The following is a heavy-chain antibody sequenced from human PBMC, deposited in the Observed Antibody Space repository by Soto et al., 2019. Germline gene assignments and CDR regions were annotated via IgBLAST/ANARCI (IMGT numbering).Heavy chain of an antibody. Sequence: ASVKVSCKASGYTFTGYGISWVRQAPGQGLEWMGWISAYNGNTNYAQKLQGGVTMTTDTSTSTAYMELRSLRSDDTAVYYCARGIPNGVHYGMDVWGQVTTVSVSS. V-gene: IGHV1-18*04. CDR1: GYTFTGYG. J-gene: IGHJ6*02. D-gene: IGHD2-8*01. CDR3: ARGIPNGVHYGMDV. CDR2: ISAYNGNT.